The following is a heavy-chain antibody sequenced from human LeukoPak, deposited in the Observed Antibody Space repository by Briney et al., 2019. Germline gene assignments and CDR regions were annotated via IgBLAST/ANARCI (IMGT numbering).Heavy chain of an antibody. CDR3: ARLQRGGYSGYDPNYYGMDV. J-gene: IGHJ6*02. D-gene: IGHD5-12*01. Sequence: SETLSLTCTVSGGSISSYYWSWIRQPPGKGLEWIGYIYYSGSTNYNPSLKSRVTISVDTSKNQFSLKLSSVTAADTAVYYCARLQRGGYSGYDPNYYGMDVWGQGTTVTVSS. V-gene: IGHV4-59*08. CDR1: GGSISSYY. CDR2: IYYSGST.